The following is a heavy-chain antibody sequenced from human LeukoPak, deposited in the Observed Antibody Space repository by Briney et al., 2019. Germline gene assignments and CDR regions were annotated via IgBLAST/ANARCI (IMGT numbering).Heavy chain of an antibody. CDR2: IWYDGSNK. CDR3: ARGLVSTPAGSDS. J-gene: IGHJ4*02. D-gene: IGHD6-19*01. CDR1: GFSFSSYG. V-gene: IGHV3-33*01. Sequence: GGSVRLSCAASGFSFSSYGIHWVRQAPGKGLEWVAVIWYDGSNKYYGDSVKGRFTISRDNSKNTVDLQMNSLRAEDTAVYYCARGLVSTPAGSDSWGQGTLVTVSS.